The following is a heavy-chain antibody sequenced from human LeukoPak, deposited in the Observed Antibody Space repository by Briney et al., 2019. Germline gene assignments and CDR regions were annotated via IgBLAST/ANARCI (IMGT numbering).Heavy chain of an antibody. CDR3: AKERILSYGMDV. V-gene: IGHV3-30*18. Sequence: GGSLRLSCAASGFIFNEYAMHWVRQAPGKGLEWVAVISYDGSNKYYADSVKGRFTISRDNSKNTLYLQMNSLRAEDTAVYYCAKERILSYGMDVWGQGTTVTVSS. J-gene: IGHJ6*02. CDR2: ISYDGSNK. CDR1: GFIFNEYA. D-gene: IGHD3-10*01.